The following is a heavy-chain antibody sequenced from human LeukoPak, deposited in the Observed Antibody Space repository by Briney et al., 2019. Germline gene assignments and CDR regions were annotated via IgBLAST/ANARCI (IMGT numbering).Heavy chain of an antibody. J-gene: IGHJ4*02. Sequence: PGGSLRLSCAASGFTFSSYDMHWVRQAPGKGLEWVAFIRYDGNIKYFADSVKGRFTISRDSSKNTLYLQMDSLRAEDTAVYYCRSPPMVRGVIIDRDYWGQGTLVTVSS. CDR1: GFTFSSYD. D-gene: IGHD3-10*01. CDR3: RSPPMVRGVIIDRDY. CDR2: IRYDGNIK. V-gene: IGHV3-30*02.